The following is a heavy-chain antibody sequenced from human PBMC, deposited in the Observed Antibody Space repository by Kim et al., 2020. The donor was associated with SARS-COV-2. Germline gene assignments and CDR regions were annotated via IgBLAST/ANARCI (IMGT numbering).Heavy chain of an antibody. CDR1: GFTFGDYA. CDR2: ISWNSGSI. V-gene: IGHV3-9*01. Sequence: GGSLRLSCAASGFTFGDYAMHWVRQAPGKGLEWVSGISWNSGSIGYADSVKGRFTISRDNAKNSLYLQMNSLRAEDTALYYCAKGGYSYAAPFYWGQGTLVTVSS. D-gene: IGHD5-18*01. J-gene: IGHJ4*02. CDR3: AKGGYSYAAPFY.